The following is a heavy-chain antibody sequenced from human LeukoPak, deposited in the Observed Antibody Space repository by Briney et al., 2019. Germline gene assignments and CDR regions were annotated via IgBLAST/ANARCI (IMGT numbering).Heavy chain of an antibody. CDR1: GGTFSSYA. D-gene: IGHD1-20*01. Sequence: ASVKVSCKASGGTFSSYAISWVRQAPGQGLEWMGGIIPIFGTANYAQKFQGRVTITSDESTSTAYMELSSLRSEDAAVYYCARRPLKNNYYFGYWGQGTLVTVSS. V-gene: IGHV1-69*13. CDR3: ARRPLKNNYYFGY. J-gene: IGHJ4*02. CDR2: IIPIFGTA.